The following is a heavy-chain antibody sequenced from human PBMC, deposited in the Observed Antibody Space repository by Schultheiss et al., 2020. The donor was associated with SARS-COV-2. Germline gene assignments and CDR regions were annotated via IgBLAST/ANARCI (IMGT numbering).Heavy chain of an antibody. CDR2: IWYDGSNK. CDR1: GFTFSSYG. V-gene: IGHV3-33*01. CDR3: ASAVEMAALDY. Sequence: GESLKISCAASGFTFSSYGMHWVRQAPGKGLEWVAVIWYDGSNKYYADSVKGRFTISRDNSKNTLYLQMNSLRAEDTAVYYCASAVEMAALDYWGQGTLVTVSS. D-gene: IGHD5-24*01. J-gene: IGHJ4*02.